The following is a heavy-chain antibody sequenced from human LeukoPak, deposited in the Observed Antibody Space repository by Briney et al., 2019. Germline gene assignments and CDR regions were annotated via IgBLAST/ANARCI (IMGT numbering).Heavy chain of an antibody. D-gene: IGHD2-2*03. CDR3: AKDSTWIKLEGYCDY. V-gene: IGHV3-30*02. CDR1: GFTFSNFG. Sequence: GGSLRLSCVASGFTFSNFGMHWVRQGPGKGLECLAFIEYDGTNKYYVDSVKGRFTISRDNSKNTLYLQVSSLRAEDTAVYYCAKDSTWIKLEGYCDYWGQGILVTVSS. J-gene: IGHJ4*02. CDR2: IEYDGTNK.